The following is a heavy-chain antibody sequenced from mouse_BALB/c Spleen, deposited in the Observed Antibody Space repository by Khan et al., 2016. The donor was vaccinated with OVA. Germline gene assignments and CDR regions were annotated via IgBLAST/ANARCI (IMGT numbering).Heavy chain of an antibody. CDR3: SRRTTEYALDY. CDR2: INPRSGYT. D-gene: IGHD2-14*01. Sequence: QVQLQQSGAELARPGASVKMSCKASGYTFTSHTMHWVKQRPGQGLEWIGYINPRSGYTQYNQKFNDKATLTADITSSTAYMQLSSLTSEDTAVYYCSRRTTEYALDYGGQGTSVIVSS. V-gene: IGHV1-4*01. J-gene: IGHJ4*01. CDR1: GYTFTSHT.